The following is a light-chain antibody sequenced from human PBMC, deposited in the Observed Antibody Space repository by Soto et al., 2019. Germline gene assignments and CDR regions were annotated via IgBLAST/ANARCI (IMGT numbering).Light chain of an antibody. V-gene: IGKV1-5*03. CDR2: GAS. CDR3: QQYNSYPWT. J-gene: IGKJ1*01. CDR1: QNIDRW. Sequence: DIQMTQSPSTLSASVGDRVTITCRASQNIDRWLAWYQQNPGKAPNLLIYGASNLDSGGPSRFSGSRSGTELPLTISSLRPDDFATYYCQQYNSYPWTFGQGTKVEIK.